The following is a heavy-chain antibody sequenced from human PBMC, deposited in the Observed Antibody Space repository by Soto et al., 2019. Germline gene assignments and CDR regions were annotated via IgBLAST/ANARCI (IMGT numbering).Heavy chain of an antibody. V-gene: IGHV3-23*01. Sequence: PGGSLRLSCAASGFTFSSYAMNWVRQSPGKGLEWVSIISGSGTIIYYTDSVKGRFTISRDNSKNTLYLQMNNLRAEDTAVYYCAKDHGVAGSSVRPFDLWGQGTLVTVS. CDR2: ISGSGTII. J-gene: IGHJ3*01. D-gene: IGHD2-15*01. CDR1: GFTFSSYA. CDR3: AKDHGVAGSSVRPFDL.